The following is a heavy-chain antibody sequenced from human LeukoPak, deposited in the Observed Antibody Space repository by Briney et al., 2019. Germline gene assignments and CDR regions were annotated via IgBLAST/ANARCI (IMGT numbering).Heavy chain of an antibody. CDR3: ATRRPGIAVAGTFDY. CDR2: ISGSGGST. Sequence: GGSLRLSCAASGFTFSSHGMNRVRQAPGKGLEWVSGISGSGGSTYYADSVKGRFTISRDNSKNTLYLQMNSLRAEDTAVYYCATRRPGIAVAGTFDYWGQGTLVTVSS. D-gene: IGHD6-19*01. CDR1: GFTFSSHG. V-gene: IGHV3-23*01. J-gene: IGHJ4*02.